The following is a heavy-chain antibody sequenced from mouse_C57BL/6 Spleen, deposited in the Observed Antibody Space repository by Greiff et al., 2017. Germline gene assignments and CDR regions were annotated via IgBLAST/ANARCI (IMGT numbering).Heavy chain of an antibody. CDR2: INPNNGGT. J-gene: IGHJ4*01. V-gene: IGHV1-26*01. CDR1: GYTFTDYY. Sequence: EVQLQQSGPELVKPGASVKISCKASGYTFTDYYMNWVKQSHGKSLEWIGDINPNNGGTSYNQKFKGKATLTVDKSSSTAYMELRSLTSEDSAVYYCARYPYYYGSSLYAMDYWGQGTSVTVSS. CDR3: ARYPYYYGSSLYAMDY. D-gene: IGHD1-1*01.